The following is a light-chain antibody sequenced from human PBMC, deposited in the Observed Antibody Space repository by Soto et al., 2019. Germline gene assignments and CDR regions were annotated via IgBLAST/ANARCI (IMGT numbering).Light chain of an antibody. Sequence: QSVLTQPASVSGSPGQSITISCTGTSSDVGGYNYVSWYQQHPGQVPKLMIYDVSNRPSGVSNRFSGAKSGNTASLTISGLQAGDAADYYCSSYRSSGALGVFGGGTRLAVL. J-gene: IGLJ2*01. CDR2: DVS. CDR1: SSDVGGYNY. CDR3: SSYRSSGALGV. V-gene: IGLV2-14*03.